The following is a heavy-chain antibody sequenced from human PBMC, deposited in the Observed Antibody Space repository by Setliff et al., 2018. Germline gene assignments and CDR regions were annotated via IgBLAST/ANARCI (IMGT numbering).Heavy chain of an antibody. D-gene: IGHD6-19*01. J-gene: IGHJ4*02. V-gene: IGHV1-46*01. CDR1: AFTKYY. CDR2: IHPSGGST. CDR3: ARVGDTGWYGGAVDY. Sequence: ASVKVSCKASAFTKYYVHWVRQAPGQGLEWMGIIHPSGGSTTYAQKFQGRVTMTRDTSTGTVNMELSSLRSEDTAVYYCARVGDTGWYGGAVDYWGQGTLVTVSS.